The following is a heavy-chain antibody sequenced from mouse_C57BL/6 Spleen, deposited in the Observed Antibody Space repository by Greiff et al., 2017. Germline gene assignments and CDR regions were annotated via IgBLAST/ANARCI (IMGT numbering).Heavy chain of an antibody. V-gene: IGHV5-17*01. D-gene: IGHD1-1*01. CDR3: ARGTTVVSYYFDY. CDR2: ISRGSSTI. Sequence: EVNVVESGGGLVKPGGSLKLSCAASGFTFSDYGMHWVRQAPEKGLEWVAYISRGSSTIYYADTVKGRFTISRDNAKNTLFLQMTSLRSEDTAMYYCARGTTVVSYYFDYWGQGTTLTVSS. J-gene: IGHJ2*01. CDR1: GFTFSDYG.